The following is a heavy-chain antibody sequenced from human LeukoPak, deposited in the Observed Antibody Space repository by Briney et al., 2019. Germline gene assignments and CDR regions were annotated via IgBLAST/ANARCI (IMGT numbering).Heavy chain of an antibody. D-gene: IGHD4-11*01. Sequence: PGRSLRLSCAASGFTFSSYSMNWVRQAPGKGLVWVSRINGDGSSTSYADSVKGRFTISRDNSKNTLYLQMNSLRAEDTAVYYCAREGDYSAFDIWGQGTMVTVSS. CDR1: GFTFSSYS. J-gene: IGHJ3*02. CDR2: INGDGSST. CDR3: AREGDYSAFDI. V-gene: IGHV3-74*01.